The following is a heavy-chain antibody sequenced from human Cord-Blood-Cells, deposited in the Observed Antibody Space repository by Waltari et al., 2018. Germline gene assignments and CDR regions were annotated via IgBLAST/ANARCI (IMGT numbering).Heavy chain of an antibody. CDR2: INHSGST. Sequence: QVQLQQWGAGLLKPSETLSLTCAVYGGSFSGYYWSWIRQPPGKGLEWIGEINHSGSTNYNPSLKSRVTISVDTSKNQFSLKLSSVTAADTAVYCCARVVDYYDSSGYYYFDYWGQGTLVTVSS. D-gene: IGHD3-22*01. V-gene: IGHV4-34*01. CDR3: ARVVDYYDSSGYYYFDY. J-gene: IGHJ4*02. CDR1: GGSFSGYY.